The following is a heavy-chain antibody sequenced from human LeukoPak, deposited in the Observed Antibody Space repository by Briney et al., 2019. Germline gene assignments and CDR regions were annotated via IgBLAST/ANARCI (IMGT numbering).Heavy chain of an antibody. CDR1: GYTLTELS. J-gene: IGHJ5*02. Sequence: ASVKVSCKVSGYTLTELSMHWVRQAPGKGLELMGGFDPEDGETIYAQKFQGRVTMTEDTSTDTAYMELSSLRSEDTAVYYCATVEIDPGYWFDPWGQGTLVTVSS. CDR2: FDPEDGET. D-gene: IGHD1-1*01. V-gene: IGHV1-24*01. CDR3: ATVEIDPGYWFDP.